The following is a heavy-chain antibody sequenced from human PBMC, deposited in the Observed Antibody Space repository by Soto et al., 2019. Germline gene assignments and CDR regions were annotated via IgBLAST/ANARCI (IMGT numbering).Heavy chain of an antibody. CDR2: IYWDDDK. J-gene: IGHJ6*02. V-gene: IGHV2-5*02. Sequence: QITLKESGPTLVKPTQTLTLTCTFSGLSLSTTGVGVGWIRQPPGKALEWLALIYWDDDKRYSPSLKSRLTITKDTSRNPAVLTMTNMDPVDTATYYCVQSRCGGDCLQSYSSHSYYGLDVWGQGTTVTVSS. D-gene: IGHD2-21*02. CDR3: VQSRCGGDCLQSYSSHSYYGLDV. CDR1: GLSLSTTGVG.